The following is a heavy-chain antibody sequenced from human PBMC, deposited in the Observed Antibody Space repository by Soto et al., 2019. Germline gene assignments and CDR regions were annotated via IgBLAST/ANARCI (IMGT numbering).Heavy chain of an antibody. CDR3: ARAMRMILTGYYVSGWFDP. Sequence: GASVKVSCKASGYTFTSYGISWVRQAPGQGLEWMGWISAYNGNTNYAQKLQGRVTMTTDTSTSTAYMELRSLRSDDTAVYYCARAMRMILTGYYVSGWFDPWGQGTLVTVSS. CDR2: ISAYNGNT. D-gene: IGHD3-9*01. V-gene: IGHV1-18*01. CDR1: GYTFTSYG. J-gene: IGHJ5*02.